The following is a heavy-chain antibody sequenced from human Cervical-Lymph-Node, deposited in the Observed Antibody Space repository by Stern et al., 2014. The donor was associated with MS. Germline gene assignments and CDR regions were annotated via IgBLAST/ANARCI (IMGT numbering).Heavy chain of an antibody. CDR2: ISGSGGST. D-gene: IGHD2-2*01. J-gene: IGHJ6*02. V-gene: IGHV3-23*04. CDR1: GFTFSSYA. CDR3: AKGGIVVVPAAMNYYYGVDV. Sequence: EVHLVESGGGLVQPGGSLRLSCAASGFTFSSYAMTWVRQAPGKGLEWVSAISGSGGSTYYADSVQGRFTISRDNSKNTLYLQMNSLRAEDTAVYYCAKGGIVVVPAAMNYYYGVDVWGQGTTVTVSS.